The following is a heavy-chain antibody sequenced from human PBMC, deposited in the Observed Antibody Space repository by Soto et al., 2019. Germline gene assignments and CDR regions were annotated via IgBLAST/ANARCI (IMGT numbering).Heavy chain of an antibody. D-gene: IGHD5-18*01. CDR1: GFTLSNYA. V-gene: IGHV3-23*01. CDR2: VSGGGNTE. J-gene: IGHJ4*02. CDR3: AKGTSGYSGGQGGAFDY. Sequence: PGGSLRLSCAASGFTLSNYATSWVRQVPGKGLEWVSVVSGGGNTEDYADSVKGRFSISRDKSKNTVFLQMNRLIAEDTAIYYCAKGTSGYSGGQGGAFDYWGQGTQVTVSS.